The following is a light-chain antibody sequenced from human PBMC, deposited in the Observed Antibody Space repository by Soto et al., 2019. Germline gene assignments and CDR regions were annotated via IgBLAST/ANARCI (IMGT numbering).Light chain of an antibody. J-gene: IGLJ3*02. CDR3: CSFAGPYTWV. CDR1: STDVGGYNY. Sequence: QSVLTQPRSVSESPGQSVTISCTGTSTDVGGYNYVSWYQHHPGKVPKLIIYDVFKRPTGVPDRFSGSKSGNTASLTISGLQAEDESDYYCCSFAGPYTWVFGGGTKLTVL. CDR2: DVF. V-gene: IGLV2-11*01.